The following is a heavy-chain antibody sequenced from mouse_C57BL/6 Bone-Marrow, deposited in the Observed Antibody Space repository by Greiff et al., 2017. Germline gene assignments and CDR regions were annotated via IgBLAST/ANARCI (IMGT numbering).Heavy chain of an antibody. CDR3: ARKGDYDGCAY. Sequence: QVPLQQSGAELARPGASVKMSCKASGYTFTSYTMHWVKQRPGQGLEWIGYINPSSGYTKYNQKLKAKATLTADKSTSTAYMQLSSLTSEASAVYYCARKGDYDGCAYWGQGTLGTVSA. D-gene: IGHD2-4*01. CDR1: GYTFTSYT. V-gene: IGHV1-4*01. CDR2: INPSSGYT. J-gene: IGHJ3*01.